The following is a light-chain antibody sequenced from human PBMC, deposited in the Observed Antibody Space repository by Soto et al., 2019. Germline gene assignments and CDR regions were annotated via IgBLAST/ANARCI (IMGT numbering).Light chain of an antibody. J-gene: IGKJ2*01. CDR3: QQYHHWKT. CDR1: ETVRSK. Sequence: EIVMTQSPATLSVSPGERVTLSCRASETVRSKVAWYQQKPGQAPRLVMSDASTRATGIPARFSGDGSGTEFTLTISSLQAEDFAGYYCQQYHHWKTFGQGTKLEI. V-gene: IGKV3-15*01. CDR2: DAS.